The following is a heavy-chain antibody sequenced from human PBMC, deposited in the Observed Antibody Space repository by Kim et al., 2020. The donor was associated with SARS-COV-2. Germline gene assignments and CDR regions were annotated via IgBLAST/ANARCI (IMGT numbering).Heavy chain of an antibody. Sequence: SETLSLTCTVSGGSISSSSYYWGWIRQPPGKGLEWIGSIYYSGSTYYNPSLKSRVTISADTSKNQFSLKLSSVTAADTAVYYCARRFVGYNWFDPWGQGTLVTVSS. J-gene: IGHJ5*02. V-gene: IGHV4-39*01. D-gene: IGHD3-16*01. CDR1: GGSISSSSYY. CDR3: ARRFVGYNWFDP. CDR2: IYYSGST.